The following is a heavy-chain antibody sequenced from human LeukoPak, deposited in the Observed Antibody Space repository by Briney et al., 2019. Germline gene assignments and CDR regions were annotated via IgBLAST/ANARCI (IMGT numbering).Heavy chain of an antibody. CDR3: ARGDYYDSSGYYPYFDY. Sequence: PGGSLRLSCAASGFTFSSYAMHWVRQAPGKGLEYVSAISSNGGSTYYANSVKGRFTISRDISKNTLYLQMGSLRAEDMAVYYCARGDYYDSSGYYPYFDYWGQGTLVTVSS. V-gene: IGHV3-64*01. J-gene: IGHJ4*02. D-gene: IGHD3-22*01. CDR1: GFTFSSYA. CDR2: ISSNGGST.